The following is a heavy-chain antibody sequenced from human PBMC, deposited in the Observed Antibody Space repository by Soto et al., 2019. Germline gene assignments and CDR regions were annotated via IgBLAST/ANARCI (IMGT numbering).Heavy chain of an antibody. Sequence: SETLSLTCTVSGGSFKSGSYSWSWIRQPPGKGLEWIGYVYHTGRTIYTPSLKSRVSISMDTSKNQFSLNLDSVTAADTAGYFCASDFAYFDSWGQGTLVTVSS. D-gene: IGHD3-3*01. V-gene: IGHV4-61*01. CDR3: ASDFAYFDS. CDR1: GGSFKSGSYS. J-gene: IGHJ4*02. CDR2: VYHTGRT.